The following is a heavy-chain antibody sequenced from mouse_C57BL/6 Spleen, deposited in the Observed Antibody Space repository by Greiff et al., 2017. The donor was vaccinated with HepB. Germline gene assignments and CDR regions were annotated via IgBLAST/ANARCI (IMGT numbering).Heavy chain of an antibody. Sequence: EVQLQQSGAELVRPGASVKLSCTASGFNIKDYYMHWVKQRPEQGLEWIGRIDPEDGDTAYAPKFQGKAKMTADTSSNTAYLQLSSLTSEDTAIYYGTTGGGYFDVWGTGTTVTVSS. V-gene: IGHV14-1*01. J-gene: IGHJ1*03. CDR2: IDPEDGDT. CDR3: TTGGGYFDV. CDR1: GFNIKDYY.